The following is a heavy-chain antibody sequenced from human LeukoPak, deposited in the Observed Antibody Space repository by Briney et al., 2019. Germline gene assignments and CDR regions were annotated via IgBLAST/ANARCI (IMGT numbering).Heavy chain of an antibody. Sequence: GSLRLSCAASGFTFSSYEMNWVRQAPGKGLEWVSYISSSGSTIYYADSVKGRFTISRDNAKNSLYLQMNSLRAEDTAVYYCALRGMFTGSGYGMDVWGQGTTVTVSS. V-gene: IGHV3-48*03. CDR2: ISSSGSTI. CDR1: GFTFSSYE. CDR3: ALRGMFTGSGYGMDV. D-gene: IGHD3-16*01. J-gene: IGHJ6*02.